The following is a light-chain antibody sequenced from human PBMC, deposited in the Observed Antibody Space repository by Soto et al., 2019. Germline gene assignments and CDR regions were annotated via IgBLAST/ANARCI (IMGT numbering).Light chain of an antibody. Sequence: QAVVTQPPSASGTPGQRVSISCSGSSSNIGSNVVNWYQQLPGTAPTLLIYNNNQRPSGVPDRFSGSKSGTSASLAISGLQSEDEADYYCTSWDDSLNGPVVFGGGTKVTVL. CDR2: NNN. V-gene: IGLV1-44*01. CDR1: SSNIGSNV. J-gene: IGLJ2*01. CDR3: TSWDDSLNGPVV.